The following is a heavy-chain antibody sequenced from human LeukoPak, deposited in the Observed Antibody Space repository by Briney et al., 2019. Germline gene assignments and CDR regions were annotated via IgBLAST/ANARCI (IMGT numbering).Heavy chain of an antibody. CDR3: TTGRYFDWEDPMWGAFDI. CDR1: GFTFSNYW. CDR2: IKSKTDGGTT. D-gene: IGHD3-9*01. J-gene: IGHJ3*02. Sequence: GGSLRLSCVSSGFTFSNYWMKWVRQAPGKGLEWVGRIKSKTDGGTTDYAAPVKGRFTISRDDSKNTLYLQMNSLKTEDTAVYYCTTGRYFDWEDPMWGAFDIWGQGTMVTVSS. V-gene: IGHV3-15*01.